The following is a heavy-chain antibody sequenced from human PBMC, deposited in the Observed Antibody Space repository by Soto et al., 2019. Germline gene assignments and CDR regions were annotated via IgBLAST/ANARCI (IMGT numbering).Heavy chain of an antibody. CDR3: ARDETYYYGSGPL. J-gene: IGHJ4*02. V-gene: IGHV3-7*01. CDR1: GFTFSSYW. Sequence: EVQLVESGGGLVHPGGPLRLSCAASGFTFSSYWMSWFRQAPGKGLQWVANIKQDGSEKEYVDSVKGRFTTSRDNAKNSLYLQMTSLRAEDTAVYYCARDETYYYGSGPLGGQGTLVTVSS. CDR2: IKQDGSEK. D-gene: IGHD3-10*01.